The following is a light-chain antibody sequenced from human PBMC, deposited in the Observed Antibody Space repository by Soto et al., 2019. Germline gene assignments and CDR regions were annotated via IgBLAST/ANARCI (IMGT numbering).Light chain of an antibody. Sequence: EIVMTQSPATLSVSPGERATLSCRASQSVSSNLAWYQQKPGQAPRLLIYGASTRATGIPARFSGSGSGTEFTLTITGLQSDDFVVYYCQQYNNLWTFGQGTKVDIK. J-gene: IGKJ1*01. V-gene: IGKV3-15*01. CDR2: GAS. CDR1: QSVSSN. CDR3: QQYNNLWT.